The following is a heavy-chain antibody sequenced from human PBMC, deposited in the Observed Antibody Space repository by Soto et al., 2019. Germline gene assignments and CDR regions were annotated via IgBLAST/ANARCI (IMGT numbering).Heavy chain of an antibody. D-gene: IGHD3-16*01. CDR3: ARDLGYDYVWGSYRGPYYYYGMDV. V-gene: IGHV1-18*04. CDR1: GYTFTSYG. Sequence: QVQLVQSGAEVKKPGASVKVSCKASGYTFTSYGISWVRRAPGKGLEGMGWFSAKIGNTNYPQKLKGRVTMTPDTSTSTAYMELRSVRADDTAVYYCARDLGYDYVWGSYRGPYYYYGMDVWGQGTTVTVSS. J-gene: IGHJ6*02. CDR2: FSAKIGNT.